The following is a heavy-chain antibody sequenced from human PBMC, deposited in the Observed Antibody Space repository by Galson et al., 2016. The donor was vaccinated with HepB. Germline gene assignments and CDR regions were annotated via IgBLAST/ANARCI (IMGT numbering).Heavy chain of an antibody. CDR3: ARGAEGLVIAGTLRY. Sequence: SLRLSCAASGFTFSSYNMNWVRQAPGKGLEWVPSVTDNSDYKYYADSVKGRFTISTDNSKNLLYLQMNSRGAEDTAVYYCARGAEGLVIAGTLRYWGHGTLVTVSS. CDR2: VTDNSDYK. V-gene: IGHV3-21*01. CDR1: GFTFSSYN. D-gene: IGHD2-15*01. J-gene: IGHJ4*01.